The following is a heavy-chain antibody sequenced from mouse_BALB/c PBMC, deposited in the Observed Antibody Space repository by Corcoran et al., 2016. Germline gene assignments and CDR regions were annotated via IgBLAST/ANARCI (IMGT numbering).Heavy chain of an antibody. CDR3: ARYGNYYFDY. Sequence: EVQLQQSGAELVKPGASVKLSCTASGFNIKDTYMHWVKQRPEQGLEWIGWIDPENGNTIYDPKFQGKASITADTSSNTAYLQLSSLTSEDTAVYYCARYGNYYFDYWGQGTTLTVSS. CDR2: IDPENGNT. V-gene: IGHV14-3*02. CDR1: GFNIKDTY. J-gene: IGHJ2*01. D-gene: IGHD2-1*01.